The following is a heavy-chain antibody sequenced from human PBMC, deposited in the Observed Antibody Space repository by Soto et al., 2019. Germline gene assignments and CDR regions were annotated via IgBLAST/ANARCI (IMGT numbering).Heavy chain of an antibody. CDR3: ARNNYYYGSGSSLSWFDP. CDR1: GYSFTSNW. D-gene: IGHD3-10*01. V-gene: IGHV5-10-1*01. J-gene: IGHJ5*02. CDR2: IDPSDSSA. Sequence: GESLKISCKGSGYSFTSNWISWVRQMPGKGLEWMGRIDPSDSSANYSPSFLGHVTISADKSITTAYLQWSSLKASDTAMYYCARNNYYYGSGSSLSWFDPWGQGTLVTVS.